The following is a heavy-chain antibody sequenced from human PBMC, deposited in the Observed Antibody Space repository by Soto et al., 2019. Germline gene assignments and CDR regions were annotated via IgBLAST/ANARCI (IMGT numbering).Heavy chain of an antibody. Sequence: GGSLRLSCAASGFTFSSYSMNWVRQAPGKGLEWVSSISSSSSYIYYADSVKGRFTVSRDNAKNSLYLQMNSLRVEDTAVYYCARARHNAVGPLYCYYGLDVWGQGTTVTVSS. V-gene: IGHV3-21*01. CDR3: ARARHNAVGPLYCYYGLDV. CDR2: ISSSSSYI. D-gene: IGHD2-21*01. CDR1: GFTFSSYS. J-gene: IGHJ6*02.